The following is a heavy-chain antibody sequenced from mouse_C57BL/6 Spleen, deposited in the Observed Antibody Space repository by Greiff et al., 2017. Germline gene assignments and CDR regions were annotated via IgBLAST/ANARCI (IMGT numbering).Heavy chain of an antibody. CDR2: IRLKSDNYAT. CDR3: FYYDDGDWYFDV. V-gene: IGHV6-3*01. CDR1: GFTFSNYW. Sequence: EVQLQESGGGLVQPGGSMKLSCVASGFTFSNYWMNWVRQSPEKGLEWVAQIRLKSDNYATHYAESVKGRFIISRDDSKSSVYLQMNNLRAEDTGIYYRFYYDDGDWYFDVWGTGTTVTVSS. J-gene: IGHJ1*03. D-gene: IGHD2-4*01.